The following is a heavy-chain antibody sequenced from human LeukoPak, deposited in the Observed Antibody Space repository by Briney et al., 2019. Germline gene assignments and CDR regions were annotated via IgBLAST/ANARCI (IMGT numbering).Heavy chain of an antibody. J-gene: IGHJ4*02. CDR2: INPDSGFT. Sequence: ASVKVSCKTSGYTFTDDYIHWVRQAPGQGLEFMGWINPDSGFTNCAQKFKGRVTMTRDTSISTAYLEVRRLRSDDTAVYYCAPTSEAYTSNWNVWGQGSLVTVSS. V-gene: IGHV1-2*02. CDR3: APTSEAYTSNWNV. CDR1: GYTFTDDY. D-gene: IGHD1-20*01.